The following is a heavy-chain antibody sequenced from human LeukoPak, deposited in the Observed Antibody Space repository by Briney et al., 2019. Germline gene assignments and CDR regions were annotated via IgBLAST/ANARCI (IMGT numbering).Heavy chain of an antibody. CDR2: INPNSGGT. CDR3: ATRGDYYYDSSGYKN. Sequence: ASVKVSCKASGYTFTSYGISWVRQAPGQGLEWMGWINPNSGGTNYAQKFQGRVTMTRDTSISTAYMELSRLRSDDTAVYYCATRGDYYYDSSGYKNWGQGTLVTVSS. V-gene: IGHV1-2*02. J-gene: IGHJ4*02. D-gene: IGHD3-22*01. CDR1: GYTFTSYG.